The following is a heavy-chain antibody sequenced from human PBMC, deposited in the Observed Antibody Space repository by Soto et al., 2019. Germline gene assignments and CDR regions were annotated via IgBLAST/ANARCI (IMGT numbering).Heavy chain of an antibody. J-gene: IGHJ6*02. CDR1: GFTFSSYA. V-gene: IGHV3-30-3*01. CDR3: ARASYDFWSGSGALYYYGMDV. CDR2: ISYDGSNK. Sequence: QVQLVESGGGVVQPGRSLRLSCAASGFTFSSYAMHWVRQAPGKGLEWVAVISYDGSNKYYADSVKGRFTISRDNSKNTLYLQMNSLRAEDTAVYYCARASYDFWSGSGALYYYGMDVWGQGTTVTVSS. D-gene: IGHD3-3*01.